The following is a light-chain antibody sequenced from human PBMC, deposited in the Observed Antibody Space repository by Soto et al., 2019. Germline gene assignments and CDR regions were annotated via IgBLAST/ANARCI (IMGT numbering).Light chain of an antibody. Sequence: EIVLTQSPATLSLSPGERATLSCRASQRVSNYLGWYQQKPGQAPRLLIYDASNRATGVPARFSGSGSGTDFTLTISSLEPEDFAVYYCQQRSTWPLTFGGGTKVEIK. CDR1: QRVSNY. CDR3: QQRSTWPLT. CDR2: DAS. V-gene: IGKV3-11*01. J-gene: IGKJ4*01.